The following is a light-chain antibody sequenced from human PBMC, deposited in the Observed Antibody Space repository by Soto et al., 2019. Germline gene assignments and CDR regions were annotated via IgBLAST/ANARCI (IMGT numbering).Light chain of an antibody. J-gene: IGLJ2*01. CDR2: SNN. Sequence: QSVLTQPPSASGTPGQRVTISCSGSSSNIGSNSANWYQQLPGTAPKLLISSNNQLPSGVPDRFSGSKSGTSASLAISGLHSEDVAYYYCATWDDRLNGVLFGGGTKLTVL. CDR3: ATWDDRLNGVL. CDR1: SSNIGSNS. V-gene: IGLV1-44*01.